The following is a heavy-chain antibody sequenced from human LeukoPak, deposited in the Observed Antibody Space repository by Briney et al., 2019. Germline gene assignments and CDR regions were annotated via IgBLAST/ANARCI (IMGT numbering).Heavy chain of an antibody. CDR3: AKDLSYGSSGYAFDY. CDR1: GFTFSSYG. CDR2: IWYDGSNK. D-gene: IGHD3-22*01. J-gene: IGHJ4*02. Sequence: GGSLRLSCAASGFTFSSYGMHWVRQAPGKGLEWVAVIWYDGSNKYYADSVKGRFTISRDNSKNTLYLQMNSLRAEDTAVYYCAKDLSYGSSGYAFDYWGQGTLVTVSS. V-gene: IGHV3-33*06.